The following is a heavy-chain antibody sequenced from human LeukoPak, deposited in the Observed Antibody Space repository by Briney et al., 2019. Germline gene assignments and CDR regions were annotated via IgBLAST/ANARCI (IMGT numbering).Heavy chain of an antibody. CDR2: IQNSGSA. CDR1: GGSIRDFY. J-gene: IGHJ6*03. D-gene: IGHD6-19*01. Sequence: SETLSLTCTVSGGSIRDFYWSWIRQSPQRRLEFIGYIQNSGSAEYNPSLKSRVTISVDTSKSQFSLKLKSVTAPDTAVYYCASLAVPFGWYGGSYYWYMDVWGKGTTVTVSS. CDR3: ASLAVPFGWYGGSYYWYMDV. V-gene: IGHV4-59*01.